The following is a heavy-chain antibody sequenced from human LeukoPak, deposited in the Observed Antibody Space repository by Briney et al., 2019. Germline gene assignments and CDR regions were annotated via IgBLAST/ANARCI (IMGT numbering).Heavy chain of an antibody. CDR1: GGSFSGYY. CDR3: ARGRERITIFGSYYYYGMAV. J-gene: IGHJ6*04. V-gene: IGHV4-34*01. D-gene: IGHD3-9*01. Sequence: SETLSLTCAVYGGSFSGYYWSWIRQPPGKGLEWIGEINHSGSTNYNPSLKSRVTISVDTSKNQFSLKLSSVTAADTAVYYCARGRERITIFGSYYYYGMAVWGKGTTVTVSS. CDR2: INHSGST.